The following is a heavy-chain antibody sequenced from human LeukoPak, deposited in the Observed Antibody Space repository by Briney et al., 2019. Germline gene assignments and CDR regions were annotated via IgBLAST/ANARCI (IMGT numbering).Heavy chain of an antibody. J-gene: IGHJ4*02. CDR2: IGVFNGNR. Sequence: ASVKVSCKTSGYTFSRYGFSWVRQAPGQGLEWIGWIGVFNGNRNYAKSVQGRITLTADTSTNTTYMELRSLTSDDTAVYFCGRDWDWHVQFWGQGTLITVSS. V-gene: IGHV1-18*01. D-gene: IGHD1-26*01. CDR3: GRDWDWHVQF. CDR1: GYTFSRYG.